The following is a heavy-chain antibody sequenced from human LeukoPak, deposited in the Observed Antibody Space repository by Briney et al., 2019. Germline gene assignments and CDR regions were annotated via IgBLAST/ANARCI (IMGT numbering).Heavy chain of an antibody. CDR1: GFTFSSYS. CDR3: ARGDRYYYMDV. V-gene: IGHV3-48*01. J-gene: IGHJ6*03. CDR2: ISSSSSSI. Sequence: GGSLRLSCAASGFTFSSYSMNWVRQAPGKGLGWVSYISSSSSSIYYADSVKGRFSISTDNAKNSLYLQMNSLRAEDTAVYYCARGDRYYYMDVWGKGTTVTVSS.